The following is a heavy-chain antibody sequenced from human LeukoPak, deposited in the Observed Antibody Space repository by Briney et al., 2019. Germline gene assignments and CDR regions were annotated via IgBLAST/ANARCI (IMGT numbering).Heavy chain of an antibody. Sequence: ASVTVSCKASGYTFTDYYMHWVRQAPGQGLEWIGCINPNSGGTNYAQKFQDRVTVTRDTSISTAYMELSGLTLDDTAVYYCARGRTGDGYNLKEFDYWGQGTPVTVSS. CDR1: GYTFTDYY. V-gene: IGHV1-2*02. CDR2: INPNSGGT. D-gene: IGHD5-24*01. J-gene: IGHJ4*02. CDR3: ARGRTGDGYNLKEFDY.